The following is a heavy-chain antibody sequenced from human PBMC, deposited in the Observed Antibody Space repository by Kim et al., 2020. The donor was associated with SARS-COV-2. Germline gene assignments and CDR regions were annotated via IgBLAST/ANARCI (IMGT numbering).Heavy chain of an antibody. CDR1: GDSISNYY. J-gene: IGHJ4*02. V-gene: IGHV4-59*01. D-gene: IGHD4-17*01. CDR2: VYYSESI. Sequence: SETLSLTCTVSGDSISNYYWSWIRQPPGKGLEWIGYVYYSESINYNPSLKRRVTISLNTSKNQFSLKVTSVTAADTAVYYCARASSVTQIDDWGQGTLVTVYS. CDR3: ARASSVTQIDD.